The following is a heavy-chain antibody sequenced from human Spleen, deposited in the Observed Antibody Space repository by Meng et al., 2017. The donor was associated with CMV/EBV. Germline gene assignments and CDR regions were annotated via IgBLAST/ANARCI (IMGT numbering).Heavy chain of an antibody. J-gene: IGHJ4*02. V-gene: IGHV3-30*02. CDR2: IRYDGSNK. Sequence: GESLKISCAASGFTFSSYAMHWVRQAPGKGLEWVAFIRYDGSNKYYADSVKGRFTISRDNSKNTLYLQMNSLRAEDTAVYYCAKDRARYCSSTSCHLVDYWGQGTLVTVSS. CDR1: GFTFSSYA. CDR3: AKDRARYCSSTSCHLVDY. D-gene: IGHD2-2*01.